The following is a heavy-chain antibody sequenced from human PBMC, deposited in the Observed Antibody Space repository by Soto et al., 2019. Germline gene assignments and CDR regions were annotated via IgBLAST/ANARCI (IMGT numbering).Heavy chain of an antibody. CDR1: GGSISSSSYY. CDR2: IYYSGST. CDR3: ARRGSSWHYYYGMDV. Sequence: SETLSLTCTVSGGSISSSSYYWGWIRQPPGKGLEWIGSIYYSGSTYYNPSLKSRVTISVDTSKNQFSLKLSSVTAADTAVYYCARRGSSWHYYYGMDVWGQGTTVTVSS. J-gene: IGHJ6*02. D-gene: IGHD6-13*01. V-gene: IGHV4-39*01.